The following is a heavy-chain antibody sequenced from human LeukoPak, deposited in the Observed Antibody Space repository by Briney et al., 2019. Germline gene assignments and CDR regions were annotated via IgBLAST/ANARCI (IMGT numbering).Heavy chain of an antibody. Sequence: RGESLKISCKGSGYSFTSYWIGWVRQMPGKGLEWMGIIYPGDSDTRYSPSFQGQDTISADKSISTAYLQWSSLKASDTAVYYCARRVEIAAPHFDYWGQGTLVTVSS. V-gene: IGHV5-51*01. D-gene: IGHD6-13*01. CDR3: ARRVEIAAPHFDY. J-gene: IGHJ4*02. CDR2: IYPGDSDT. CDR1: GYSFTSYW.